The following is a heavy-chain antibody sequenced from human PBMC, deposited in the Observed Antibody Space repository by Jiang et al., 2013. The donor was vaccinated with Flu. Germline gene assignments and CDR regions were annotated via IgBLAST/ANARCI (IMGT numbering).Heavy chain of an antibody. J-gene: IGHJ4*02. D-gene: IGHD4-17*01. Sequence: KVSCKASGGTFSSYAISWVRQAPGQGLEWMGGIIPIFGTANYAQKFQGRVTITADESTSTAYMELSSLRSEDTAVYYCARDDYGDYYFDYWGQGTLVTVSS. CDR3: ARDDYGDYYFDY. CDR2: IIPIFGTA. CDR1: GGTFSSYA. V-gene: IGHV1-69*01.